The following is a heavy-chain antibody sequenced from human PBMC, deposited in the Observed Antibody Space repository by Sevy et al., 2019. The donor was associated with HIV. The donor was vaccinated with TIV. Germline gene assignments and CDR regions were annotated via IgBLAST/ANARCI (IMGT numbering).Heavy chain of an antibody. CDR1: GFPFSNFA. J-gene: IGHJ6*02. CDR3: AKRRVQSGLSGGGANYGMDV. D-gene: IGHD2-8*02. V-gene: IGHV3-23*01. Sequence: GGSLRLSCAASGFPFSNFAMSWVRQAPGKGLEWVSTLIGGGSRTYYADSVTGRFIISRDNSRNTRYLQMNGLRAEDTAIYYCAKRRVQSGLSGGGANYGMDVCGRGTTVTVSS. CDR2: LIGGGSRT.